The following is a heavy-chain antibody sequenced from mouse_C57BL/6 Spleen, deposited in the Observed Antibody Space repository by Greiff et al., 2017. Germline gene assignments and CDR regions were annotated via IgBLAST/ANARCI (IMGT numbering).Heavy chain of an antibody. Sequence: QVQLQQPGAELVMPGASVKLSCKASGYTFTSYWMHWVKQRPGQGLEWIGEIDPSDSYTNYNQKFKGKSTLTVDKSSSTDYMPLSSQTSDDSAVYYCARGGDYFDDWGQGTTLTVSS. CDR1: GYTFTSYW. V-gene: IGHV1-69*01. CDR2: IDPSDSYT. CDR3: ARGGDYFDD. J-gene: IGHJ2*01.